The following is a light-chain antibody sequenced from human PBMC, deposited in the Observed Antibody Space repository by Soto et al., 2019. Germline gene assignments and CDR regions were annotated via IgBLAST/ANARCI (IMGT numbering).Light chain of an antibody. J-gene: IGKJ2*01. V-gene: IGKV3-15*01. CDR1: QSVSSN. CDR2: GAS. CDR3: QQYNNCPPGYT. Sequence: EIVMTQSPATLSVSPGERATLSCRASQSVSSNLAWYQQKPGQAPRLRIYGASTMATGIPDRFSGSGSRTEFTLTISSLQPEHFAVSYCQQYNNCPPGYTFGQGTKLEIK.